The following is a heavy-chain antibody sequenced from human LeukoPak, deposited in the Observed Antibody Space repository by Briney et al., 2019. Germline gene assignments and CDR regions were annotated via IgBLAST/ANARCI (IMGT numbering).Heavy chain of an antibody. CDR2: IYYSGST. CDR3: ARRSGYHLPGENYYFYMDV. Sequence: PSQTLSLTCTVSGGSISSGGYYWSWIRQHPGKGLEWIGYIYYSGSTYYNPSLKSRVTISVDTSKNQFSLKLSSVTAADTAVYYCARRSGYHLPGENYYFYMDVWGKGATVTVSS. J-gene: IGHJ6*03. CDR1: GGSISSGGYY. V-gene: IGHV4-31*03. D-gene: IGHD3-22*01.